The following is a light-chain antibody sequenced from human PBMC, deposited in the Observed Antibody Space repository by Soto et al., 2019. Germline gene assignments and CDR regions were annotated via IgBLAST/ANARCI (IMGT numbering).Light chain of an antibody. CDR1: QSLTNDY. V-gene: IGKV3-20*01. CDR3: QQYGTSLPVT. CDR2: GAS. J-gene: IGKJ5*01. Sequence: PGERANLSCRASQSLTNDYLAWYQQKPGQAPRLLIFGASSRATGIPDRFSGSGSGTDFTLTISRLEPEDFAVYYCQQYGTSLPVTFGQGTRLEIK.